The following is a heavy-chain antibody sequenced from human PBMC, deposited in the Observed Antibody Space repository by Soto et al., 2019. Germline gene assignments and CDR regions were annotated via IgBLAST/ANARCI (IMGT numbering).Heavy chain of an antibody. J-gene: IGHJ4*02. V-gene: IGHV2-5*02. Sequence: QITLKESGPTLVKPTQTLTLTCTFSGFSLRTSGVGVGWIRQPPGKALEWLALIYWDDDKRYSPSLKSRLTITKETSKNQVVITMTNMDPVDTATYYCVHTLYHNSDMGYWGQGTLVTVSS. CDR2: IYWDDDK. D-gene: IGHD3-22*01. CDR1: GFSLRTSGVG. CDR3: VHTLYHNSDMGY.